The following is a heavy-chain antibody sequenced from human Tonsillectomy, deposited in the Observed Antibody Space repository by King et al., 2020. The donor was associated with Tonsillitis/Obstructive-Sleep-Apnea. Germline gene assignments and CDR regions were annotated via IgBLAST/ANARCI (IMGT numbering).Heavy chain of an antibody. CDR3: ARAHEHPTLGKWFDP. D-gene: IGHD7-27*01. V-gene: IGHV4-59*01. J-gene: IGHJ5*02. CDR1: RGSISSYY. Sequence: VQLQESGPGLVKPSETLSLTCTVSRGSISSYYWSWIRQPPGKGLEWIGYIYYSGSTNYNPSLKSRVTISVDTSKNQFSLRLSSVTAADTAVYYCARAHEHPTLGKWFDPWGQGTLVTVSS. CDR2: IYYSGST.